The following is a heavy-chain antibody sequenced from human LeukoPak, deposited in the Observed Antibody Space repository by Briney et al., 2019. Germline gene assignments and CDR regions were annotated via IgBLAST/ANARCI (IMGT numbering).Heavy chain of an antibody. CDR1: GFSFNRRG. V-gene: IGHV3-48*04. CDR2: MSPRGETI. D-gene: IGHD2/OR15-2a*01. Sequence: QPGRSLRLSCATSGFSFNRRGMNWVRQPPGNGLECLSYMSPRGETIFYAEYVTGRFAVSRDDAKDSLYLQLHTLRVEDTAVYYCARIDGPTAFTSYMDLWGKGTTVTVAS. J-gene: IGHJ6*03. CDR3: ARIDGPTAFTSYMDL.